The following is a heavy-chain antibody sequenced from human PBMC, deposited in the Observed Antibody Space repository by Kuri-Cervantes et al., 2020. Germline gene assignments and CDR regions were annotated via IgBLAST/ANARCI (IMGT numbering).Heavy chain of an antibody. V-gene: IGHV3-23*01. CDR3: ARRDYSITTGDY. CDR2: ISGGGGSR. J-gene: IGHJ4*02. D-gene: IGHD3-22*01. CDR1: GFTFSSYA. Sequence: GESLKISCAASGFTFSSYAMSWVRQAPGKGLEWVSSISGGGGSRTYADSVKGRFTISRDNSKSTLYLQMNSLGAEDTAVYYCARRDYSITTGDYWGQGTLVTVSS.